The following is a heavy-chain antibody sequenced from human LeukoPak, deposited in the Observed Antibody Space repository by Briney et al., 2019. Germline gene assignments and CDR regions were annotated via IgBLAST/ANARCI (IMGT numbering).Heavy chain of an antibody. J-gene: IGHJ4*02. CDR1: GFTLSNYA. D-gene: IGHD2-15*01. CDR3: ARDNEYCTGGTCRLDY. V-gene: IGHV3-23*01. Sequence: PGGSLRLSCAASGFTLSNYAMSWLRQAPGKGLEWVSAISGSGGSTYYADSVKGRFSISRDNAKNTLYLQMNSLRAEDTAVYYCARDNEYCTGGTCRLDYWGQGALVTVSS. CDR2: ISGSGGST.